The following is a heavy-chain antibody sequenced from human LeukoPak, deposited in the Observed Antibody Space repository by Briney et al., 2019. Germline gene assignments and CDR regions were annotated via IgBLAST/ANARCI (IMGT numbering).Heavy chain of an antibody. Sequence: SETLSLTCTVSGGSVSDYYWGWIRQSPGKALEWIGYIYYTETSYNPSLKSRVTISADTSRDQFSLKLKSVTAADTAVYYCARGGYYGSGNDFRFDPWGQGTLVTVSS. V-gene: IGHV4-59*02. J-gene: IGHJ5*02. D-gene: IGHD3-10*01. CDR3: ARGGYYGSGNDFRFDP. CDR1: GGSVSDYY. CDR2: IYYTET.